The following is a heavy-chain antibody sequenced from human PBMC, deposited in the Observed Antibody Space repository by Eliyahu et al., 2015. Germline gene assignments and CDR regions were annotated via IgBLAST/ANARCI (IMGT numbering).Heavy chain of an antibody. Sequence: EVQLVESGGGLVQPGGSLRLSCAASGFPFSSYDMHWVRQATGKGLEWVSAIGTAGDPYYPGSVKGRFTISRENAKNSLYLQMNSLRAGDTAVYYCARSKGIVGSDWYFDLWGRGTLVTVSS. V-gene: IGHV3-13*05. CDR2: IGTAGDP. CDR1: GFPFSSYD. J-gene: IGHJ2*01. CDR3: ARSKGIVGSDWYFDL. D-gene: IGHD1-26*01.